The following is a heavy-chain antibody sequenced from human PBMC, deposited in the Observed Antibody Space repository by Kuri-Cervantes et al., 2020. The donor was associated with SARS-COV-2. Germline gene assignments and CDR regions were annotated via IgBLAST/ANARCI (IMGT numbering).Heavy chain of an antibody. CDR3: ARAVAYCGGDCYYMDV. V-gene: IGHV5-51*01. CDR1: GYSFTSYW. CDR2: IYPGDSDT. J-gene: IGHJ6*03. D-gene: IGHD2-21*01. Sequence: GESLKISCKGSGYSFTSYWIGWVRQMPGKGLEWMGIIYPGDSDTRYSPSFQGQVTISADKSISTAYLQWSSLKASDTAMYYCARAVAYCGGDCYYMDVWGKGTTVTVSS.